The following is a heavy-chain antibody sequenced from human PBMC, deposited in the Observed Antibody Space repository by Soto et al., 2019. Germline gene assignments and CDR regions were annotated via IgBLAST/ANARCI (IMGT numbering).Heavy chain of an antibody. CDR3: ARGRTSIVLMVYAIRCRGRWMDV. CDR1: GYTFTSYD. D-gene: IGHD2-8*01. J-gene: IGHJ6*02. V-gene: IGHV1-8*01. CDR2: MNPNSGNT. Sequence: AAVKFSCKASGYTFTSYDINWVRQATGQGLEWMGWMNPNSGNTGYAQKFQGRVTMTRNTSISTAYMELSSLRSEDTAVYYCARGRTSIVLMVYAIRCRGRWMDVWGQ.